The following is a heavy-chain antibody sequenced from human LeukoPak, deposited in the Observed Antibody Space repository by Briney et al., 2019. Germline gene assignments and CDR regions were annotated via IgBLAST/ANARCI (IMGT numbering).Heavy chain of an antibody. CDR3: AREPHSMNYYYGSGSLAGILDV. CDR1: GGSFSGYY. CDR2: INHSGST. Sequence: SETLSLTCAVYGGSFSGYYWSWIRQPPGKGLEWIGEINHSGSTNYNPSLKSRVTISVDTSKNQFSLKLSSVTAADTVVYYCAREPHSMNYYYGSGSLAGILDVWGKGTTVTVSS. V-gene: IGHV4-34*01. D-gene: IGHD3-10*01. J-gene: IGHJ6*04.